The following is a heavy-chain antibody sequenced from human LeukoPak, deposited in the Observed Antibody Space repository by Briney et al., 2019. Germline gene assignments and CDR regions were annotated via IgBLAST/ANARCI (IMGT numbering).Heavy chain of an antibody. CDR1: GGSISSGGYY. Sequence: SETLSLTCTVSGGSISSGGYYWSWIRQHPGKGLEWIGYIYYSGSTYYNPSLETRVSTSVDTSKNQFSLNLTSMTAADTAVYYCARETVADHAFDVWGQGTKVTVSS. CDR3: ARETVADHAFDV. CDR2: IYYSGST. J-gene: IGHJ3*01. D-gene: IGHD4-23*01. V-gene: IGHV4-31*03.